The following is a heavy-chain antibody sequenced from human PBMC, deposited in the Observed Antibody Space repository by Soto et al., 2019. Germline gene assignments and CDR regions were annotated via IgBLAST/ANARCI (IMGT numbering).Heavy chain of an antibody. Sequence: QVQLVQSGADVKKPGSSVNVSCQASGVTFSSETLGWVRQAPGQGLEWVGGIIPLFGTASYAQKFQGRVTITADESTSTVYMELSSLRSDDMAVYFCATELGENPASPFDAWGQGTLVTVSS. CDR2: IIPLFGTA. CDR1: GVTFSSET. CDR3: ATELGENPASPFDA. V-gene: IGHV1-69*01. D-gene: IGHD3-10*01. J-gene: IGHJ4*02.